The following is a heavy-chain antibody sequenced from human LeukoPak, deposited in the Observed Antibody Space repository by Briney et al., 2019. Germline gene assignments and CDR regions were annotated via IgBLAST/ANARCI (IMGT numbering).Heavy chain of an antibody. V-gene: IGHV4-4*07. J-gene: IGHJ6*03. CDR2: IYTSGNT. CDR3: ARDYVYSRSSRYFFFYTDV. CDR1: GGSITTYY. D-gene: IGHD6-6*01. Sequence: PSETLSLTCTVSGGSITTYYWNWIRQPAGKGLEWIGRIYTSGNTNYNPSLKSRVTISVDKSKNQFSLKLNSVTAADTAVYYCARDYVYSRSSRYFFFYTDVWGKGTTVTVSS.